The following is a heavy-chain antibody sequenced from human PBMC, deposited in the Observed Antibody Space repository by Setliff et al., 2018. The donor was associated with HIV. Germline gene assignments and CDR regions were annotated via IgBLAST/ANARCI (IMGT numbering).Heavy chain of an antibody. J-gene: IGHJ4*02. CDR1: GTSIRSRF. Sequence: SETLSLTCTVSGTSIRSRFWGWIRRPPGKGLEWIGTIYYSGNTNYNPSLKSRVTISVDTSKNQFSLQLSSVTAADTAVYYCTGDITEGFFLERASEYWGQGSLVTVSS. V-gene: IGHV4-59*11. CDR2: IYYSGNT. CDR3: TGDITEGFFLERASEY. D-gene: IGHD3-3*01.